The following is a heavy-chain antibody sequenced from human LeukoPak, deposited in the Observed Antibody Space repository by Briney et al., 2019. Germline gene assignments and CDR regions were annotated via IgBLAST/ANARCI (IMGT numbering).Heavy chain of an antibody. CDR1: GYTFTSYY. J-gene: IGHJ4*02. V-gene: IGHV1-8*01. Sequence: ASVKVSCKASGYTFTSYYINWVRQATGQGLEWMGWMNPNSGNTGYAQKFQGRVTMTRNTSISTAYMELSSLRSDDTAVYYCARDRGVHYDSSGREFDYWGQGTLVTVSS. CDR3: ARDRGVHYDSSGREFDY. D-gene: IGHD3-22*01. CDR2: MNPNSGNT.